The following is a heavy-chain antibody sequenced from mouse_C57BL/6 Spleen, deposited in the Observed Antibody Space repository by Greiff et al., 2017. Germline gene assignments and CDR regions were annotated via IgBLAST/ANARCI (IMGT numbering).Heavy chain of an antibody. CDR2: INPNNGGT. Sequence: VQLQQSGPELVKPGASVKISCKASGYTFTDYYMNWAKQSHGKSLEWIGDINPNNGGTSYNQKFKGKATLTVDKSSSTAYMELRSLTAEDSAVYYCARRLGITTVVAKNFDVWGTGTTVTVSS. D-gene: IGHD1-1*01. J-gene: IGHJ1*03. CDR3: ARRLGITTVVAKNFDV. V-gene: IGHV1-26*01. CDR1: GYTFTDYY.